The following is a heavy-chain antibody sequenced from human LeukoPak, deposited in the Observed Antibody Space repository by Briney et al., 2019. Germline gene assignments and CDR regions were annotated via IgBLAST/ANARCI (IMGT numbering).Heavy chain of an antibody. D-gene: IGHD3-10*01. V-gene: IGHV3-23*01. Sequence: GGSLRLSCAASGFTFSTYAMNWVRQAPRKGLEWVSGISGSGGATYYADSVKGRFTISRDYSKNTLYVQMNSLRAEDTAVYYCAKGGGVIRSAFDYWGQGTLVTVSS. J-gene: IGHJ4*02. CDR2: ISGSGGAT. CDR3: AKGGGVIRSAFDY. CDR1: GFTFSTYA.